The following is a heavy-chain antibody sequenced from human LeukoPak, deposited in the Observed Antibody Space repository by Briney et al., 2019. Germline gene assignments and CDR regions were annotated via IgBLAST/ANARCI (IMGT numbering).Heavy chain of an antibody. CDR1: GFTFRSHA. CDR3: VRDRAEGRAWVEFDP. V-gene: IGHV3-66*02. CDR2: VYSDGVT. Sequence: GGSLRLSCAASGFTFRSHAVYWVRQAPGKGPEWVSLVYSDGVTRYADSVQGRFTISRDNSKNTVYLQMNNLRVEDTAVYHCVRDRAEGRAWVEFDPWGQGILVTVSS. J-gene: IGHJ5*02.